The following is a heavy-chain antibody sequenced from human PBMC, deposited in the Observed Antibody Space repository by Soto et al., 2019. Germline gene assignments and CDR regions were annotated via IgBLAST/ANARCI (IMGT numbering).Heavy chain of an antibody. J-gene: IGHJ4*02. CDR1: GATFSCYA. V-gene: IGHV1-69*18. D-gene: IGHD6-19*01. CDR3: VVMGNVAVSNPRSFDY. CDR2: IVPIFETL. Sequence: QVQLVQSGAEVKKPGSSVKVSCKASGATFSCYAINWVRQAPGQGLEWLGRIVPIFETLNYAERFQGRVAITADESTTTVYMELTNLTHEDTAVYYCVVMGNVAVSNPRSFDYWGQGTQVTVSS.